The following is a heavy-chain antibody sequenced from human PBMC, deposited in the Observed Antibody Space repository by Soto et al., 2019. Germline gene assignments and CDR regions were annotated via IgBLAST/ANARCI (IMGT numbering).Heavy chain of an antibody. D-gene: IGHD3-16*01. V-gene: IGHV3-30*18. CDR1: GFAFGSYA. CDR3: AKGILSATIGPYAMDV. J-gene: IGHJ6*02. Sequence: GESLKISCEASGFAFGSYAMHWVRQAPGKGLEWVGVISYDGNYIYYADSVKGRFTISRDNSKNTLYVQVNSLRPEDTAVYYCAKGILSATIGPYAMDVWGQGTTVTVSS. CDR2: ISYDGNYI.